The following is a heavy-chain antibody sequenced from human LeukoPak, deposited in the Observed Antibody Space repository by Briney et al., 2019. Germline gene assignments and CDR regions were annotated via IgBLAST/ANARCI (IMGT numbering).Heavy chain of an antibody. D-gene: IGHD1-26*01. J-gene: IGHJ4*02. Sequence: GGSLRLSCAASGFTFGSYSMNWVRQAPGKGLEWVSYISSGSGTIYYADSVKGRFSISRDNAKNSLYLQMNSLRDEDTAVYYCARYSGSHSRTFDYWGQGTLVTVSS. V-gene: IGHV3-48*02. CDR3: ARYSGSHSRTFDY. CDR1: GFTFGSYS. CDR2: ISSGSGTI.